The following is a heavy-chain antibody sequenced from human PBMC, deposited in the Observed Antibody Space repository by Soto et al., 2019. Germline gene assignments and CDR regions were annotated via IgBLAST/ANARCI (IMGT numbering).Heavy chain of an antibody. V-gene: IGHV4-39*01. D-gene: IGHD2-8*01. CDR1: GGPISSSSYY. CDR3: ASSIVLMVFSWFDP. Sequence: SETLSLTCTVSGGPISSSSYYWGWIRQPPGKGLEWIGSIYYSGSTYYNPSLKSRVTISVDTSKNQFSLKLSSVTAADTAVYYCASSIVLMVFSWFDPWGQGTLVTVSS. CDR2: IYYSGST. J-gene: IGHJ5*02.